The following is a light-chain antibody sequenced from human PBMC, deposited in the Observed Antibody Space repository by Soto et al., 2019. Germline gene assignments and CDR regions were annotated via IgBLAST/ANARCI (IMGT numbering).Light chain of an antibody. CDR3: QPYNKWPLT. J-gene: IGKJ4*01. V-gene: IGKV3-15*01. CDR2: GAS. CDR1: QSVYYN. Sequence: EVVMTQSPATLSVSPGERASLSCRASQSVYYNLAWYQHKPGQAPRLLIYGASTRATGIPGRFSGSGSGTEFNLTISSLQSEDFAIYYCQPYNKWPLTFGGGTTVEIK.